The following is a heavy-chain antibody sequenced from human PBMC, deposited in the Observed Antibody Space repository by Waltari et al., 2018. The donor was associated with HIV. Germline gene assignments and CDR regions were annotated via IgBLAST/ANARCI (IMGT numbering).Heavy chain of an antibody. V-gene: IGHV4-39*01. CDR2: THDHGTT. CDR3: ARKGWLGGRYFQH. D-gene: IGHD6-19*01. CDR1: GGAISRSIYF. J-gene: IGHJ1*01. Sequence: QLQLRESGPGLVKPSGTLSLSCIVSGGAISRSIYFWGWIRQTPGKGLEWIGSTHDHGTTHYNPSLKSRVTISIDTSKNQFALKVTSVTAADTAAYYCARKGWLGGRYFQHWGLGTLVTVSS.